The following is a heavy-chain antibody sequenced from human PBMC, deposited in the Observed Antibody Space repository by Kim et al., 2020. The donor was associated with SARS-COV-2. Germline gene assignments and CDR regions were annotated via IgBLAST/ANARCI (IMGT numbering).Heavy chain of an antibody. J-gene: IGHJ6*02. V-gene: IGHV3-23*01. D-gene: IGHD6-19*01. Sequence: GRFTISSDNSKNTLYLQMNSLRAADTAVYYCAKDNIQWLVPDYYYYYGMDVWGQGTTVTVSS. CDR3: AKDNIQWLVPDYYYYYGMDV.